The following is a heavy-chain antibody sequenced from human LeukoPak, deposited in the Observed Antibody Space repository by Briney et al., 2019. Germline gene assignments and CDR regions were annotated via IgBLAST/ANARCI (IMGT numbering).Heavy chain of an antibody. Sequence: PSETLSLTCAVSGYSISSGYYWGWIRQPPGKGLEWIGSIYHSGSTYYNPSLKSRVTISVDTSKNQFSLKLSSVTAADTAVYYCARRAWGYPGAGVFYFDYWGQGTLVTVSS. J-gene: IGHJ4*02. CDR3: ARRAWGYPGAGVFYFDY. CDR1: GYSISSGYY. CDR2: IYHSGST. D-gene: IGHD3-16*01. V-gene: IGHV4-38-2*01.